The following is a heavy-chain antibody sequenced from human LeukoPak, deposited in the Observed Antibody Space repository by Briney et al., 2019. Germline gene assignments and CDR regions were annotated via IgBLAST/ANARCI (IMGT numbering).Heavy chain of an antibody. Sequence: GGPLRLSCAASGFTFSSYAMHWVRQAPGKGLEWVAVISYDGSNKYYADSVKGRFTISRDNSKNTLYLQMNSLRAEDTAVYYCARDDLGGNYVFDYWGQGTLVTVSS. CDR2: ISYDGSNK. CDR3: ARDDLGGNYVFDY. J-gene: IGHJ4*02. CDR1: GFTFSSYA. V-gene: IGHV3-30-3*01. D-gene: IGHD4-11*01.